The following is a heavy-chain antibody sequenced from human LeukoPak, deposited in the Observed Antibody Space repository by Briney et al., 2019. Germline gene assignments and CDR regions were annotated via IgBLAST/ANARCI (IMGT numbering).Heavy chain of an antibody. J-gene: IGHJ4*02. V-gene: IGHV1-18*01. CDR2: ISAYNGNT. Sequence: ASVKVSCKASGYTFASYGISWVRQAPGQGLEWMGWISAYNGNTNYAQKFQGRVTITADKSTSTAYMELSSLRSEDTAVYYCARDGYYGDYWGQGTLVTVSS. D-gene: IGHD3-3*01. CDR3: ARDGYYGDY. CDR1: GYTFASYG.